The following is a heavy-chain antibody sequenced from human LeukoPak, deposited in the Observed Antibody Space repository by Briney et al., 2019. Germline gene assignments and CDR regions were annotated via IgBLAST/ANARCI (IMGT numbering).Heavy chain of an antibody. V-gene: IGHV4-4*07. CDR1: GGSIGIYY. CDR3: ARVAMYEFFFDY. D-gene: IGHD2-8*01. J-gene: IGHJ4*02. CDR2: IYNSGRT. Sequence: PSETLSLTCTVCGGSIGIYYWSWIRQPAGKGLEWIGRIYNSGRTKYSPSLESRVTMSIDTSKNQFSLKLSSVSAADTAVYYCARVAMYEFFFDYWGQGTLVTVSS.